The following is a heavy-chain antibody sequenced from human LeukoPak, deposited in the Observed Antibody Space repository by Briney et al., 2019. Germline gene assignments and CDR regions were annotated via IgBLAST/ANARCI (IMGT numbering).Heavy chain of an antibody. CDR3: ARRYSNYFFDY. J-gene: IGHJ4*02. CDR2: IYHSGST. Sequence: SETLSLTCAVSGYSISSGYYWGWIRQPPGKGLEWIGRIYHSGSTYYNPYLKSRVTISVDTSKNQFSLKLSSVTAADTAVYYCARRYSNYFFDYWGQGTLVTVSS. V-gene: IGHV4-38-2*01. D-gene: IGHD4-11*01. CDR1: GYSISSGYY.